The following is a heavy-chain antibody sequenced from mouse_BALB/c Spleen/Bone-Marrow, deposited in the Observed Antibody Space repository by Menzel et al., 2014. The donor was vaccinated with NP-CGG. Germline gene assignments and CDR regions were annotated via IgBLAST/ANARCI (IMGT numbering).Heavy chain of an antibody. J-gene: IGHJ2*01. D-gene: IGHD1-1*01. CDR3: ARYLGTYLCY. CDR2: IYYSGTI. V-gene: IGHV3-5*02. CDR1: GISITTGNYR. Sequence: EVQVEESGPGLAKPSQTVSLTCTVTGISITTGNYRWSWIRHFPGNKLEWIGYIYYSGTITYNPSLTSRTTITRDTSKNQFFLEMNSLTAEDTDKYDCARYLGTYLCYWGQGTTLTVSS.